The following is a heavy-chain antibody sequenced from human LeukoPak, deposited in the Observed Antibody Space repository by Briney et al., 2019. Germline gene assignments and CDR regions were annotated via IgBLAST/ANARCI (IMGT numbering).Heavy chain of an antibody. V-gene: IGHV4-38-2*02. D-gene: IGHD2-21*02. J-gene: IGHJ4*02. CDR1: GYSISSGSC. CDR3: ARDSDLKRFFS. Sequence: PSETLSLTCSVSGYSISSGSCWGWIRQTPGRGLEGIATIYRSATTYYNPSLRSRVTVSVDTSKNQFSLKLLSVTAADTAVYYCARDSDLKRFFSWGQGALVTVSS. CDR2: IYRSATT.